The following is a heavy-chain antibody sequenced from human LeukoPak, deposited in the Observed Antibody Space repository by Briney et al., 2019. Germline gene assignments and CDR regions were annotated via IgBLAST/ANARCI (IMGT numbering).Heavy chain of an antibody. CDR2: MNPNSGVT. Sequence: ASVKVSCKPSGYTFTVNYLHWVRQAPGQALEWVGWMNPNSGVTVYAQNFQGRVTMTRDTSINTAYMELSSLTSDDTAVYYCPRGAGTSWFNYWGQRSLVTVSS. V-gene: IGHV1-2*02. D-gene: IGHD2-2*01. J-gene: IGHJ4*02. CDR3: PRGAGTSWFNY. CDR1: GYTFTVNY.